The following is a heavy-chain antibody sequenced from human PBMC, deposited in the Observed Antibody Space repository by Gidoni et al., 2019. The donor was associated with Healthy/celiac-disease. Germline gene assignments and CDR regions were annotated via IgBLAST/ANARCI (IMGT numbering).Heavy chain of an antibody. CDR3: ASPDYSKALV. CDR2: ISPILGIA. Sequence: VQLVQSGAAVQKPGSSVKVSCKASGGTFRSYAISWVRQAPGRVLAWMGRISPILGIAHSAQKCPGRATIPADKSTSTAYMELSSLRSEDTAVYYCASPDYSKALVWGQGTLVTVSS. J-gene: IGHJ1*01. D-gene: IGHD4-4*01. CDR1: GGTFRSYA. V-gene: IGHV1-69*04.